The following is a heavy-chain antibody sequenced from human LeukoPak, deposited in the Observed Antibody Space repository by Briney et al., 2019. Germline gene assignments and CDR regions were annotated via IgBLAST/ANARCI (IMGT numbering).Heavy chain of an antibody. Sequence: GGSLRLSCAASGFTFSNYWMHWVRQAPGKGLMWVSRINSDGSTTTYADSVKGRFTISRDNAKNTLELQMNSLTAEDTAVYYSARVPRRECGGDCYGWFDPWGQGTLVTVSS. J-gene: IGHJ5*02. CDR1: GFTFSNYW. CDR3: ARVPRRECGGDCYGWFDP. D-gene: IGHD2-21*02. CDR2: INSDGSTT. V-gene: IGHV3-74*01.